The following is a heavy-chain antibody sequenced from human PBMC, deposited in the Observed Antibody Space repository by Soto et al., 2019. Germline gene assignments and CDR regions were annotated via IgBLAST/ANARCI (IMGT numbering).Heavy chain of an antibody. Sequence: SANLSLTFTVSGGSIIISSYYWVWIRQPPGKGLDWIGSIYYSGSTYYNPSLKSRVTISVDTSKNQFSLKLSSVTAADTAVYYCARRGYYAISAFDIWGQGTMVTVS. CDR1: GGSIIISSYY. D-gene: IGHD2-8*01. CDR3: ARRGYYAISAFDI. CDR2: IYYSGST. J-gene: IGHJ3*02. V-gene: IGHV4-39*01.